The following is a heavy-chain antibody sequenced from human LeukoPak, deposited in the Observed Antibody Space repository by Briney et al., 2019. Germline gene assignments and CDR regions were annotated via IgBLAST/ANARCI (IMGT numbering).Heavy chain of an antibody. D-gene: IGHD2-15*01. J-gene: IGHJ4*02. CDR3: AKDMAVVPTRSDY. Sequence: WGSLSFSCAASGXTFADNAVHWVRHAPGKGLEWCSLITGDGSGTYYADSVEGRFTISRDNSRNSLFLQMNSLRTEDTALYYCAKDMAVVPTRSDYWGQGTLVIVSS. V-gene: IGHV3-43*02. CDR2: ITGDGSGT. CDR1: GXTFADNA.